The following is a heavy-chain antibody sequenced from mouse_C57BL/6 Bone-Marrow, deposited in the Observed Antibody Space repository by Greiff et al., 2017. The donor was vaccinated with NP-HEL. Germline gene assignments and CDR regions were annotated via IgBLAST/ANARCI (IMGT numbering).Heavy chain of an antibody. CDR2: IYPGDGDT. J-gene: IGHJ3*01. CDR1: GYAFSSSW. CDR3: ARDYYGSSYLAY. V-gene: IGHV1-82*01. Sequence: QVQLKQSGPELVKPGASVKISCKASGYAFSSSWMNWVKQRPGKGLERIGRIYPGDGDTNYNGKFKGKATLTADKSSSTAYMQLSSLTSEDSAVYFCARDYYGSSYLAYWGQGTLVTVSA. D-gene: IGHD1-1*01.